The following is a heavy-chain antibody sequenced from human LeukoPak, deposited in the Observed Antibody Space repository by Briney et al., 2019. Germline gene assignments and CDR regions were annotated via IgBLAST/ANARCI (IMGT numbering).Heavy chain of an antibody. V-gene: IGHV3-74*01. CDR3: VRGYYYYYGMDV. Sequence: GGSLSLSCAASGFTFSSYAMTWVRQAPGKGLVWVSRINSDGSSTSYADSVKGRFTISRDNAKNTLYLQMNSLRAEDTAVYYCVRGYYYYYGMDVWGQGTTVTVSS. J-gene: IGHJ6*02. CDR2: INSDGSST. CDR1: GFTFSSYA.